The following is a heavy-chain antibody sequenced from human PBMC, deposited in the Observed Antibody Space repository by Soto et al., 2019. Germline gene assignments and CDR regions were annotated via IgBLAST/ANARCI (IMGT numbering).Heavy chain of an antibody. CDR3: ARGPLDCTNGVCYTRYYYYYGMDV. CDR2: FDPEDGET. V-gene: IGHV1-24*01. J-gene: IGHJ6*02. D-gene: IGHD2-8*01. Sequence: GASVNVSCKVSGYTLTELSMHWVRQAPGKGLEWMGGFDPEDGETIYAQKFQGRVTMTEDTSTDTAYMELSSLRSEDTAVYYCARGPLDCTNGVCYTRYYYYYGMDVWGQGTTVTVSS. CDR1: GYTLTELS.